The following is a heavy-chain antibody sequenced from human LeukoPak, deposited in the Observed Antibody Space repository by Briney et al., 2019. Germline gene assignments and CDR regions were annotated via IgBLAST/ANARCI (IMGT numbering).Heavy chain of an antibody. V-gene: IGHV1-2*02. D-gene: IGHD2-2*02. CDR2: INPNSGGT. CDR3: AKGAGGYQLLYKRGAHFDY. Sequence: ASVKVSXKASGYTFTGYYMHWVRQAPGQGLEWMGWINPNSGGTNYAQKFQGRVTMTRDTSISTAYMELSRLRSEDTAVYYCAKGAGGYQLLYKRGAHFDYWGQGTLVTVSS. CDR1: GYTFTGYY. J-gene: IGHJ4*02.